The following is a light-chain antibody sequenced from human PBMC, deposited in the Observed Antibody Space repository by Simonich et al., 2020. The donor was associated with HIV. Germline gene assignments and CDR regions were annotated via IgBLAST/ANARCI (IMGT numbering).Light chain of an antibody. Sequence: DIVMTQSPLSLPVTPGEPASISCRSSQSLLHSNGYTYLDWYLQMPGQSPQLLIYLGSNRASGVPDRFSGSGSGTEYTLRISRVEAEDVGVYYCMQTLQTRTFGPGTKVDIK. J-gene: IGKJ3*01. CDR2: LGS. CDR3: MQTLQTRT. V-gene: IGKV2-28*01. CDR1: QSLLHSNGYTY.